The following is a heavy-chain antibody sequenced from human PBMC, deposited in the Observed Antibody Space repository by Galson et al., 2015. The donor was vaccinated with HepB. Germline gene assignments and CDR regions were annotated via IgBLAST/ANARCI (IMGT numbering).Heavy chain of an antibody. CDR1: GFTFSSYG. J-gene: IGHJ3*02. CDR2: IWYDGSNK. V-gene: IGHV3-33*08. D-gene: IGHD6-19*01. Sequence: SLRLSCAASGFTFSSYGMHWVRQAPGKGLEWVAVIWYDGSNKYYADSVKGRFTISRDNSKNTLYLQMNSLRAEDTAVYYCARGQWLVRGPPRDAFDIWGQGTMVTVSS. CDR3: ARGQWLVRGPPRDAFDI.